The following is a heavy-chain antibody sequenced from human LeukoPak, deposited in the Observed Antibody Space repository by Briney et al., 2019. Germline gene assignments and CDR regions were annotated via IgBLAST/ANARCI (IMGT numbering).Heavy chain of an antibody. CDR1: GGSISSNNW. V-gene: IGHV4-4*02. Sequence: SETLSLTCAVSGGSISSNNWWGWVRQPPGKGLEWIGEIYHSGSPNYNPSLKSRVTISVDKTRNHFSLNLSSVTAADTAVYYCARVNINNWHSCDYWGQGTLVTVSS. D-gene: IGHD1-1*01. CDR2: IYHSGSP. CDR3: ARVNINNWHSCDY. J-gene: IGHJ4*02.